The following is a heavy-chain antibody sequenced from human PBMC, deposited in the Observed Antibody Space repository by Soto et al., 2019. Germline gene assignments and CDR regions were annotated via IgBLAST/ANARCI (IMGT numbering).Heavy chain of an antibody. V-gene: IGHV3-30*18. Sequence: AGGSLRLSCAASGFTFSSYGMHWVRQAPGKGLEWVAVISYDGSNKYYADSVKGRFTISRDNSKNTLYLQMNSLRAEDTAVYYCAKGGVTGHYFDYWGQGTLVTVSS. CDR1: GFTFSSYG. CDR3: AKGGVTGHYFDY. CDR2: ISYDGSNK. J-gene: IGHJ4*02. D-gene: IGHD2-8*01.